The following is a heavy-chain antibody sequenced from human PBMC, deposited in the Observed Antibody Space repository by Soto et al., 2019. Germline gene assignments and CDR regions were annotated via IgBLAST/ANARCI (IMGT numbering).Heavy chain of an antibody. D-gene: IGHD3-10*01. CDR2: IYYSGST. CDR1: GGSISSYY. J-gene: IGHJ4*02. V-gene: IGHV4-59*01. Sequence: SETLSLTCTVSGGSISSYYWSWIRQPPGKGLEWIGYIYYSGSTNYNPSLKSRVTISVDTSKNQFSLKLSSVTAADTAVYYCARVSGYGSGSEILDYWGQGTLVTVSS. CDR3: ARVSGYGSGSEILDY.